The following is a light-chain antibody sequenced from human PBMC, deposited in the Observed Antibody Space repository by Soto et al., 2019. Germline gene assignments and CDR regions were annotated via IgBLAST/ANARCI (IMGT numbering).Light chain of an antibody. J-gene: IGLJ2*01. Sequence: QSVLTQPPSASGTPGQTVIISCSGSRSDIGSNSVNWYQHLPGTAPKLLIYNNTQRPSGVPDRFSGSKSGTSASLAISGLQSEDEDDYYCCSYAGDLALFGGGTKVTVL. CDR3: CSYAGDLAL. V-gene: IGLV1-44*01. CDR1: RSDIGSNS. CDR2: NNT.